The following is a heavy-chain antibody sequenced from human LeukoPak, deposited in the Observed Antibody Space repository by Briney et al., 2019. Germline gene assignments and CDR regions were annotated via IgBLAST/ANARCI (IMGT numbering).Heavy chain of an antibody. J-gene: IGHJ4*02. Sequence: PSETLSLTCTVSGGSISSYYWSWIRQPPGKGLEWIGYIYYSGSTYYNPSLKSRVTISVDTSKNQFSLKLSSVTAADTAVYYCARDSYGYATANPEFDYWGQGTLVTVSS. CDR1: GGSISSYY. CDR2: IYYSGST. V-gene: IGHV4-59*12. CDR3: ARDSYGYATANPEFDY. D-gene: IGHD5-18*01.